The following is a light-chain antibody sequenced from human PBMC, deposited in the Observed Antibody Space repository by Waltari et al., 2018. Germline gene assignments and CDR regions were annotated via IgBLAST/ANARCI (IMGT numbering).Light chain of an antibody. CDR3: QQYDISPLT. Sequence: EIVLTQSPGTLSFSPGERATLSCRASQTVRTTYLAGYQQKPGQAPTLLIYGASSRATGIPDRFSGSGSGTDFSLTISSLEPEDFAVYYCQQYDISPLTFGGGTKVEIK. V-gene: IGKV3-20*01. CDR1: QTVRTTY. J-gene: IGKJ4*01. CDR2: GAS.